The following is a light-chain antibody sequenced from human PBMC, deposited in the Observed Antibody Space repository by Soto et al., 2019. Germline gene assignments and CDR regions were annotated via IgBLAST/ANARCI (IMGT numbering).Light chain of an antibody. CDR3: QQSYSPPPIT. V-gene: IGKV1-39*01. J-gene: IGKJ5*01. CDR2: SAS. CDR1: QSISNF. Sequence: DIQMTHSPSSLSAFVGDRVTITCRSRQSISNFLNWYQQKPGKAPKLLIYSASNLQSEVPSRFSGSGSVTDFTLTISSLQPEDFATYYCQQSYSPPPITFGHGTRLEIK.